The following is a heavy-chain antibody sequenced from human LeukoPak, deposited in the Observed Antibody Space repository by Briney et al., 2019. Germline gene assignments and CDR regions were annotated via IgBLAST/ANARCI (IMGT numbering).Heavy chain of an antibody. J-gene: IGHJ6*02. Sequence: PSETLSLTCTASGGSMSSYSWNWIRQPPGKGLEWIGYMYYSGSTNYNPSLKSRVTISVDTSKNQFSLKVNSVTAADTAVYYCARAGVSASGMDVWGQGTTVTVSS. CDR2: MYYSGST. CDR3: ARAGVSASGMDV. D-gene: IGHD7-27*01. CDR1: GGSMSSYS. V-gene: IGHV4-59*01.